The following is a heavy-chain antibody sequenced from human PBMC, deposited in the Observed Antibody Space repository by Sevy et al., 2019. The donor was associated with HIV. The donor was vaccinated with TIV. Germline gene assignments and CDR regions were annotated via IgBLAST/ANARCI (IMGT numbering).Heavy chain of an antibody. J-gene: IGHJ4*02. V-gene: IGHV3-23*01. CDR2: FSFGCGKI. CDR3: AREGCSKPHDY. CDR1: GFTFSSYA. D-gene: IGHD2-2*01. Sequence: GGSLRLSGAASGFTFSSYAMSWVRQAPGKGLEWVSTFSFGCGKINYADSVKGGFTISRDNTKNTLYLQMNSLRAEDTAVYYCAREGCSKPHDYWGQGTLVTVSS.